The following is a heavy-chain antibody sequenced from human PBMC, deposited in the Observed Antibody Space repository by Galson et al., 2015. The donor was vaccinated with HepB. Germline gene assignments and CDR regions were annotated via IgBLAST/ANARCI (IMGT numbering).Heavy chain of an antibody. J-gene: IGHJ4*02. CDR2: IYPGDSDT. D-gene: IGHD6-19*01. CDR1: GYSFTSYW. CDR3: ARIAVPGPGIAYYFDY. Sequence: QSGAEVTKPGESLKISCKGSGYSFTSYWIGWVRQMPGKGLEWMGIIYPGDSDTRYSPSFQGQVTISADKSINTAYLQWSSLKASDTAMYYCARIAVPGPGIAYYFDYWGQGTLATVSS. V-gene: IGHV5-51*01.